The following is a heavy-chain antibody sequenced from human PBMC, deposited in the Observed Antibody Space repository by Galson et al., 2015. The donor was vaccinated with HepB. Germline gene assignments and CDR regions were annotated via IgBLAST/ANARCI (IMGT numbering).Heavy chain of an antibody. D-gene: IGHD3-10*01. J-gene: IGHJ6*02. Sequence: SETLSLTCAVYGGSLSGYYWSWIRQPPGKGLEWIGEINHSGSTNYNPSLKSRVTISVDTSKNQFSLKLSSVTAADTAVYYCARVGHVGRRITMVRGVIPSGGYGMDVWGQGTTVTVSS. V-gene: IGHV4-34*01. CDR1: GGSLSGYY. CDR2: INHSGST. CDR3: ARVGHVGRRITMVRGVIPSGGYGMDV.